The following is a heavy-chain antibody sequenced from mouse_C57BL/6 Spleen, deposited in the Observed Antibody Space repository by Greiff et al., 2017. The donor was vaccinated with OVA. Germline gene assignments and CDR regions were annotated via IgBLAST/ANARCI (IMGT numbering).Heavy chain of an antibody. CDR3: AREDGSNWYFDV. J-gene: IGHJ1*03. V-gene: IGHV1-81*01. CDR2: IYPRSGNT. Sequence: VQLQQSGAELARPGASVKLSCKASGYTFTSYGISWVKQRTGQGLEWIGEIYPRSGNTYYNEKFKGKATLTADKSSSTAYMELRSLTSEDSAVYFCAREDGSNWYFDVWGTGTTVTVSS. D-gene: IGHD1-1*01. CDR1: GYTFTSYG.